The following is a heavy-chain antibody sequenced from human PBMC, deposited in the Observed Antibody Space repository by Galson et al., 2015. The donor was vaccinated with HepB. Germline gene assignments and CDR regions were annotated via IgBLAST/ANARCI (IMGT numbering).Heavy chain of an antibody. CDR3: ARVNTTGHSFYHMDV. D-gene: IGHD5-18*01. CDR1: GYSFTNYW. J-gene: IGHJ6*03. V-gene: IGHV5-51*01. CDR2: IHPGDSDI. Sequence: QSGAEVTKPGESLKISCKGSGYSFTNYWIAWVRQMPGQGLEWMGIIHPGDSDIRHRPSFKGQVTISVDKSLTTAYLQWKSLKASDSAMYYCARVNTTGHSFYHMDVWGTGTTVTVSS.